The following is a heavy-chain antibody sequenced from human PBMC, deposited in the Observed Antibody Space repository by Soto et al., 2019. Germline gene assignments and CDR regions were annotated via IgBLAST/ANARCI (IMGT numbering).Heavy chain of an antibody. D-gene: IGHD6-6*01. CDR3: ARDRVAARPDYYYYYGMDV. V-gene: IGHV1-69*01. J-gene: IGHJ6*02. CDR2: IIPIFGTA. Sequence: QVQLVQSGAEVKKPGSSVKVSCKASGGTFRSYAISWVRQAPGQGLEWMGGIIPIFGTANYAQKFQGRVTITADESTSTAYMELSSLRSEDTAVYYCARDRVAARPDYYYYYGMDVWGQGTTVTVSS. CDR1: GGTFRSYA.